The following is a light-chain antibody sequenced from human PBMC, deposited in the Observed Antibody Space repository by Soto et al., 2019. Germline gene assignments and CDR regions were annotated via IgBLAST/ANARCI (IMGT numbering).Light chain of an antibody. Sequence: DIQMTQSPSSLSASVGDRVTITCRASQSISSHLNWYQQKPGKAPKLLIYAASSLQSGVPSRFSGSGSGTDFTLTISSLQPEDFATYYCQQSYSTPLTFGGGTKVDTK. J-gene: IGKJ4*01. V-gene: IGKV1-39*01. CDR3: QQSYSTPLT. CDR1: QSISSH. CDR2: AAS.